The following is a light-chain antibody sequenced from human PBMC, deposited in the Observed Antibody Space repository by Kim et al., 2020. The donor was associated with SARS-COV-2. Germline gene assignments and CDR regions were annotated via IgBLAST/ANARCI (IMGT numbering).Light chain of an antibody. Sequence: SYELTQPPSVSLAPGKTATITCEGNNIASKSVHWHQQRPGQAPVVVIRYDSARPSGIPERFSGSNSENTATLTITSVEAGDEADYHCQVWDAVSDQGVFG. CDR1: NIASKS. CDR2: YDS. CDR3: QVWDAVSDQGV. V-gene: IGLV3-21*04. J-gene: IGLJ3*02.